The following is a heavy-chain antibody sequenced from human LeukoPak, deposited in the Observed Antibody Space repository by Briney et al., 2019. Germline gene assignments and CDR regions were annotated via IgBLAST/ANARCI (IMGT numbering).Heavy chain of an antibody. V-gene: IGHV3-73*01. CDR1: GFTFSGSA. Sequence: GGSRRLSCAASGFTFSGSAMHWVRQASGKGLEWVGRIRSKANSYATAYAASVKGRFTISRDDSKNTLYLQMNSLKTEDTAVYYCTTVRRGVIFDYWGQGTLVTVSS. CDR3: TTVRRGVIFDY. CDR2: IRSKANSYAT. J-gene: IGHJ4*02. D-gene: IGHD3-16*01.